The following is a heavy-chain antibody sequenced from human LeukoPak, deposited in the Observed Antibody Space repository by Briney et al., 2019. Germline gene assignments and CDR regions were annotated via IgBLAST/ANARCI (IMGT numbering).Heavy chain of an antibody. CDR2: ISWNSGSI. Sequence: GGSLRLSCAASGFTFDDYAMHWVRQAPGKGLEGVSGISWNSGSIGYADSVKGRFTISRDNAKNSLYLQMNSLRAEDTALYYCAKGGGLTEYYYYYGMDVWGQGTTVTVSS. V-gene: IGHV3-9*01. CDR1: GFTFDDYA. CDR3: AKGGGLTEYYYYYGMDV. J-gene: IGHJ6*02. D-gene: IGHD6-25*01.